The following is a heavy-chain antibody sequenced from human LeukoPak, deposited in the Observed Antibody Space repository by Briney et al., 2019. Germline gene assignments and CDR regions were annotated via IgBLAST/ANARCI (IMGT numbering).Heavy chain of an antibody. Sequence: GGSLRLSCAASGFTFSDYYMSWIRQAPGKGLEWVSYISSSGSTIYYADSVKGRFTISRDNAKNSLYLQMNSLRAEDTAVYYCAGDTHHYDFWSGYYNWFDPWGQGTLVTVSS. V-gene: IGHV3-11*01. CDR2: ISSSGSTI. D-gene: IGHD3-3*01. CDR3: AGDTHHYDFWSGYYNWFDP. CDR1: GFTFSDYY. J-gene: IGHJ5*02.